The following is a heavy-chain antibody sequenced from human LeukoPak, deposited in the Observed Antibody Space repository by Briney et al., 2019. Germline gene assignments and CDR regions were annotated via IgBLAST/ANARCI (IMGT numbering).Heavy chain of an antibody. J-gene: IGHJ4*02. CDR2: INPNSGGT. D-gene: IGHD3-22*01. V-gene: IGHV1-2*02. CDR1: GCIFTGYY. Sequence: ASVKVSCKASGCIFTGYYMHWVRQAPGQGLEWMGWINPNSGGTNYTQKFQGRVTMTRDTSISTAYMELSRLRSDDTAVYYCARDPVSGNYYDSSGIDYWGQGTLVTVSS. CDR3: ARDPVSGNYYDSSGIDY.